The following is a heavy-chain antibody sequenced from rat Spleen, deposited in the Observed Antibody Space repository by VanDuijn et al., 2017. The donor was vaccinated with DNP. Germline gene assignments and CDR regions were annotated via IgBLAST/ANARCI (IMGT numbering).Heavy chain of an antibody. J-gene: IGHJ2*01. CDR2: ITNTGGNI. D-gene: IGHD1-2*01. CDR3: TRGLIYYYTSYIPDY. V-gene: IGHV5-31*01. CDR1: GFTFNNYW. Sequence: EVQLVESGGGLVQPGRSLKLSCVASGFTFNNYWMNWVRQAPGRGLEWVASITNTGGNIYYPDSVKGRFTISRDNAQNTLYLQMNSLRSEDTATYYCTRGLIYYYTSYIPDYWGQGVMVTVSS.